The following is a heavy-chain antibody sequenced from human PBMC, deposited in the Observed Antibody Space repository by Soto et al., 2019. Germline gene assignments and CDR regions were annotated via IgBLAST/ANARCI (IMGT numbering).Heavy chain of an antibody. CDR1: GFTFSSYG. CDR3: ARDSATYYYGSGSPYYYYYYMDV. Sequence: GGSLRLSCAASGFTFSSYGMHWVRQAPGKGLEWVAVIWYDGSNKYYADSVKGRFTISRDNSKNTLYLQMNSLRAEDTAVYYCARDSATYYYGSGSPYYYYYYMDVWGKGTTVTVSS. J-gene: IGHJ6*03. CDR2: IWYDGSNK. D-gene: IGHD3-10*01. V-gene: IGHV3-33*01.